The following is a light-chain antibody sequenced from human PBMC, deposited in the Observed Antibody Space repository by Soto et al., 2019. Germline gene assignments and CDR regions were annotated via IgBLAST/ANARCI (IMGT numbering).Light chain of an antibody. CDR2: KVS. Sequence: QSALTQPASVSGPPGQSITISYTGTSSDVGDYNYVSWYQHHPGKAPKLMIYKVSNRPSGVSNRFSGSKSGNTASLTISGLQAEDEADYYCSSFTSSITVLFGGGTKLTVL. J-gene: IGLJ2*01. CDR3: SSFTSSITVL. V-gene: IGLV2-14*01. CDR1: SSDVGDYNY.